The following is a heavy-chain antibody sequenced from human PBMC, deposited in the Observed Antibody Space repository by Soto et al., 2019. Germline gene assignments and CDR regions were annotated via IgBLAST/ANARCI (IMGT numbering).Heavy chain of an antibody. V-gene: IGHV3-23*01. Sequence: GGSLRLSCACSGFTFSSYAMTWVRQAPGKGLDWVSSISGSGGSTFYADSVKGRFTISRDNSKNTLVLQMNSLRGEDTAVYYCATPIGKEHCRGGACYSGGDDWGQGTLVTVSS. D-gene: IGHD2-15*01. CDR3: ATPIGKEHCRGGACYSGGDD. J-gene: IGHJ4*02. CDR2: ISGSGGST. CDR1: GFTFSSYA.